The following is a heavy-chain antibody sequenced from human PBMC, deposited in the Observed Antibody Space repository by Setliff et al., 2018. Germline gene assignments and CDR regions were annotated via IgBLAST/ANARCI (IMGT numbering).Heavy chain of an antibody. CDR3: SRGQDNSKVGHD. J-gene: IGHJ4*02. V-gene: IGHV4-59*08. Sequence: SETLSLTCTVSGGSISSYYWSWIRQPPGKGLEWIGYIYYSGSTNYNPSLKSRVIISVDTSKNQFFLKLNSVTAADTAVYYCSRGQDNSKVGHDWGQGTLVTVSS. CDR1: GGSISSYY. D-gene: IGHD1-20*01. CDR2: IYYSGST.